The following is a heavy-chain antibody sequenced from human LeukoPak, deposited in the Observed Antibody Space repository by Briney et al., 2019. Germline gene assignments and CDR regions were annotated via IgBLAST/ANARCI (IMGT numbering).Heavy chain of an antibody. Sequence: GGSLRLSCAASGFTFDDYAMHWVRQAPGKGLEWVAFIRYDGSNKYYADSVKGRFTISRDNSKNTLYLQMNSLRAEDTAVYYCAKERAAAAFLDAFDIWGQGTMVTVSS. CDR2: IRYDGSNK. J-gene: IGHJ3*02. V-gene: IGHV3-30*02. CDR1: GFTFDDYA. D-gene: IGHD6-13*01. CDR3: AKERAAAAFLDAFDI.